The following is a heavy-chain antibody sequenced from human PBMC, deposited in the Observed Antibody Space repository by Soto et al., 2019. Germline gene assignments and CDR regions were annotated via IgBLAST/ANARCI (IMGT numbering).Heavy chain of an antibody. V-gene: IGHV1-3*01. CDR3: ARDRGYGSGSLGYYYYGMDV. CDR2: INAGNGNT. Sequence: VQLVQSGAEAKKPGASVKVSCKASGYTFTSYAMHWVRQAPGQRLEWMGWINAGNGNTKYSQKFQGRVTITRDTSASTAYMELSSLRSEDTAVYYCARDRGYGSGSLGYYYYGMDVWGQGTTVTVSS. J-gene: IGHJ6*02. CDR1: GYTFTSYA. D-gene: IGHD3-10*01.